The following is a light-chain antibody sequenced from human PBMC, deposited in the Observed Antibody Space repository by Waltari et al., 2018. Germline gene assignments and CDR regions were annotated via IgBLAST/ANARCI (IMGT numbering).Light chain of an antibody. CDR3: HQYNSYSQS. CDR2: DAS. J-gene: IGKJ2*03. CDR1: HTINTW. Sequence: QMTQSPSTLSASIGDRVAITCRASHTINTWLAWYQQKPGKAPRVLIYDASTLASGVPSRFRGSGSGTEFTLTISSLQPDDFATYYCHQYNSYSQSFGQGTKLESK. V-gene: IGKV1-5*01.